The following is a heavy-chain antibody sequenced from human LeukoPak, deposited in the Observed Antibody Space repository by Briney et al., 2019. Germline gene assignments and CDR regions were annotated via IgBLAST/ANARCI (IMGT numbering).Heavy chain of an antibody. V-gene: IGHV3-9*01. D-gene: IGHD3-10*01. CDR2: ISWNSGSI. J-gene: IGHJ3*02. CDR3: AKDIGVRGVDPGPPDI. Sequence: GGSLRLSCAASGFTFDDYAMHWVRQAPGKGLEWVSGISWNSGSIGYADSVKGRFTISRDNAKNSLYLQMNSLRAEDTALYYCAKDIGVRGVDPGPPDIWGQGTMVTVSS. CDR1: GFTFDDYA.